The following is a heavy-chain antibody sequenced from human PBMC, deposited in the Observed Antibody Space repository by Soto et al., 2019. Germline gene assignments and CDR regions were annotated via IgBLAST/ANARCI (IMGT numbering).Heavy chain of an antibody. V-gene: IGHV3-30*18. CDR2: ISYDGSNK. Sequence: GGSLRLSCAASGFTFSSYGMHWVRQAPGKGLEWVAVISYDGSNKYYADSVKGRFTISRDNSKNTLYLQMNSLRAEDTAVYYCAKDRSVSSNWFDPWGQGTLVTVSS. CDR1: GFTFSSYG. J-gene: IGHJ5*02. CDR3: AKDRSVSSNWFDP.